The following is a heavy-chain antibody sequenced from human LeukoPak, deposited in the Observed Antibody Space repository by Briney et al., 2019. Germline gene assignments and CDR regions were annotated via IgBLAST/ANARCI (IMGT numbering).Heavy chain of an antibody. D-gene: IGHD3-22*01. CDR2: ITGSGAYT. J-gene: IGHJ4*02. V-gene: IGHV3-23*01. Sequence: GGSLRLSCTASGFTFNNYAMTWVRQAPGKGLEWVSAITGSGAYTNYADSVKGRFTISRDNSKNTIYLQMNSLRAEDTAIYYCAKRSSTSGGYFDFWGRGTLVTVSS. CDR3: AKRSSTSGGYFDF. CDR1: GFTFNNYA.